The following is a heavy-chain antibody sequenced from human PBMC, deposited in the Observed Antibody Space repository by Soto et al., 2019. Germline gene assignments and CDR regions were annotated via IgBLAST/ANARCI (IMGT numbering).Heavy chain of an antibody. CDR2: ISAYNGNT. D-gene: IGHD1-26*01. CDR1: GYTFTSYG. V-gene: IGHV1-18*01. J-gene: IGHJ4*02. Sequence: ASVKVSCTDSGYTFTSYGISWVRQAPGQGLEWMGWISAYNGNTNYAQKLQGRVTMTTDTSTSTAYMELRSLRSDDTAVYYCAGGRDIVGATVYWGQGTLVTVSS. CDR3: AGGRDIVGATVY.